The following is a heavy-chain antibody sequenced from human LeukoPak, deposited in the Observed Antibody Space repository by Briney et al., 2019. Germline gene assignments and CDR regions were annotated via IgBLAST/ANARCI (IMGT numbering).Heavy chain of an antibody. Sequence: GSLRLSCAASGFTFSSYAMNWVRQAPGKGLEWVSSISSSSSYIYYADSVKGRFTISRDNAKNSLYLQMNSLRAEDAAVYYCARDLGPEEIRGRTPPIGWGQGTLVTVSS. CDR3: ARDLGPEEIRGRTPPIG. CDR1: GFTFSSYA. CDR2: ISSSSSYI. D-gene: IGHD1-14*01. V-gene: IGHV3-21*01. J-gene: IGHJ4*02.